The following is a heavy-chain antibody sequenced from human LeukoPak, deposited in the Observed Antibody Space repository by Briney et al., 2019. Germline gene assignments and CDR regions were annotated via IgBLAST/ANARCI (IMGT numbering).Heavy chain of an antibody. V-gene: IGHV3-23*01. CDR3: AKGRTSDY. CDR1: GFTFSSYA. CDR2: IGGSGGST. Sequence: GGSLRLSCAASGFTFSSYAMSWVRQAPGRGVEWVSAIGGSGGSTYYADSVKGRFTVSRDDSKNTLYLQMNSLRAEDTAIYYCAKGRTSDYWGQGTLVTVSS. J-gene: IGHJ4*02.